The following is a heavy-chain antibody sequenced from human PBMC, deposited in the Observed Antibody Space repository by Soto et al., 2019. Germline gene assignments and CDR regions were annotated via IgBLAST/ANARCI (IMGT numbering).Heavy chain of an antibody. CDR2: INPSGGST. J-gene: IGHJ3*02. Sequence: GSVKVSCKASGYTFTSYYKHWVPQAPGQGLEWMGIINPSGGSTSYAQKFQGRVTITRDTSTSTVYMELSSLRSEDTAVYYCARPYDSSGYYTDAFDIWGQGTMVTVSS. CDR1: GYTFTSYY. V-gene: IGHV1-46*03. CDR3: ARPYDSSGYYTDAFDI. D-gene: IGHD3-22*01.